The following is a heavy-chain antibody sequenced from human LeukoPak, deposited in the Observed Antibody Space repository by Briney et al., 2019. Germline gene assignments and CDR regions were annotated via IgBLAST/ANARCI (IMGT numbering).Heavy chain of an antibody. CDR2: STGSGGST. J-gene: IGHJ4*02. CDR1: GFTFSSYA. V-gene: IGHV3-23*01. CDR3: AKWAVSGRGFDY. D-gene: IGHD6-19*01. Sequence: PGGSLRLSCAASGFTFSSYAMSWVRQAPGKGLEWVSDSTGSGGSTHYADSVKGRFTISRDNSKNTLYLQMNSLRAEDTAVYYCAKWAVSGRGFDYSGQGTLVTVSS.